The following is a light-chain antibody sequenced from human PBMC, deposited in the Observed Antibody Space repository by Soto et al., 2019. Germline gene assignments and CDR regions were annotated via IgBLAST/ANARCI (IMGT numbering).Light chain of an antibody. CDR1: QSVNSD. J-gene: IGKJ1*01. Sequence: ETVMTQSPATLSVSPGERATLSCRASQSVNSDLAWYQKKPGQAPRLLIYGASTRATGIPARFSGGGSGTEFTLTISSLHSEDFAGYYFQQNNNWPRTFGEGTKVEIK. CDR3: QQNNNWPRT. V-gene: IGKV3-15*01. CDR2: GAS.